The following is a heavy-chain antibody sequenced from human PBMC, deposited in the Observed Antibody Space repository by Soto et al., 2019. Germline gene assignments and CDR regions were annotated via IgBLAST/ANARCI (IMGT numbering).Heavy chain of an antibody. Sequence: AGGSVRLYCAASGFPFSDYYMSWICQAPGKGLEWVSYISSSGSTIYYADSVKGRFTISRDNAKNSLYLQMNSLRAEDTAVYYCARDLGIAAAGNPQPFYPWGQGTQVT. V-gene: IGHV3-11*01. J-gene: IGHJ5*02. CDR2: ISSSGSTI. D-gene: IGHD6-13*01. CDR1: GFPFSDYY. CDR3: ARDLGIAAAGNPQPFYP.